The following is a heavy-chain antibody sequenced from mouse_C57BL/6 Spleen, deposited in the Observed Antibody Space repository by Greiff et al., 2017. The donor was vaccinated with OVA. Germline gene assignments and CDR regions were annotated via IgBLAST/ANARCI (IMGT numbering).Heavy chain of an antibody. Sequence: VQLQQPGAELVRPGSSVKLSCKASGYTFTSYWMHWVKQRPIQGLEWIGNIDPSDSETHYNQKFKDKATLTVDKSSSTAYMQLSSLTSEDSAVYYWARMDVNYPFFDYWGQGTTLTVSS. CDR1: GYTFTSYW. J-gene: IGHJ2*01. CDR2: IDPSDSET. D-gene: IGHD2-1*01. CDR3: ARMDVNYPFFDY. V-gene: IGHV1-52*01.